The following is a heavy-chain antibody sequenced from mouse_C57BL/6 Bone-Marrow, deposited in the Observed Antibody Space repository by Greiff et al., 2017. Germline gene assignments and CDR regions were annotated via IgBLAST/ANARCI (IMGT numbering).Heavy chain of an antibody. CDR2: IYPRDGST. V-gene: IGHV1-78*01. CDR3: ARGGDLYGNPDY. Sequence: VQLQQSDAELVKPGASVKISCKVSGYTFTDHTIHWMKQRPEQGLEWIGYIYPRDGSTQYNEKFKGKATLTADKSSSTAYMQLNSLTSEESAVDFGARGGDLYGNPDYWGQGTTLTVSS. J-gene: IGHJ2*01. CDR1: GYTFTDHT. D-gene: IGHD2-1*01.